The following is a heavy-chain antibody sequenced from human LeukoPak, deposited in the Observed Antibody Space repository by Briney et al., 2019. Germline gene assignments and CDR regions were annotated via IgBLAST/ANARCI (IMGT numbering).Heavy chain of an antibody. D-gene: IGHD3-9*01. CDR3: AREDCDILTGYLCYFDY. Sequence: ASVKGSCKASGYTFTSYYMHWVRQATGQGLEWMGIINPSGGSTSYAQKFQGRVTMTRDTSTSTVYMELSSLRSEDTAVYYCAREDCDILTGYLCYFDYWGQGTLVTVSS. CDR2: INPSGGST. CDR1: GYTFTSYY. V-gene: IGHV1-46*01. J-gene: IGHJ4*02.